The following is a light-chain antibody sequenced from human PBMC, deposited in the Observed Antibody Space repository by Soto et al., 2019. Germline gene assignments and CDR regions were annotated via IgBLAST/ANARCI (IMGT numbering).Light chain of an antibody. V-gene: IGKV3-15*01. CDR3: QQYNNWPRT. Sequence: EIVMTQSPATLSVSPGERATLSCRASQSVSSNLVWYQQKPVQAPRLLIYGASTSATAIPARFSGSGSRTEFTLTLISLQSEDFAVYYCQQYNNWPRTFGQGTKV. CDR2: GAS. J-gene: IGKJ1*01. CDR1: QSVSSN.